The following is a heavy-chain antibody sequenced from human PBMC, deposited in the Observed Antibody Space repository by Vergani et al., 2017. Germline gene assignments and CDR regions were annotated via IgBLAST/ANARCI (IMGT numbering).Heavy chain of an antibody. J-gene: IGHJ3*02. D-gene: IGHD5-24*01. CDR1: GYTFTGYY. CDR2: INPNSGGT. V-gene: IGHV1-2*04. CDR3: ARGGAEMATIGAHAFDI. Sequence: QVQLVQSGAEVKKPGASVKVSCKASGYTFTGYYMHWVRQAPGQGLEWMGWINPNSGGTNYAQKFQGWVTMTRDPSISTAYMELSRLRSDDTAVYYCARGGAEMATIGAHAFDIWGQGTMVTVSS.